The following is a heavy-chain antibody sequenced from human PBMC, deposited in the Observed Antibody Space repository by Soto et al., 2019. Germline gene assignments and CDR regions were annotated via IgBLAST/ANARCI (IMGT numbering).Heavy chain of an antibody. Sequence: QVQLQESGPGLVKPSQTLSLTCSVSGDSIRGGGHYWNWIRQFPGNGLECIGYVYHSGSTHYNPSLRGRLTISIDTSKNQFSLRLISVTAADTALYYCARDTGLAPTVWGYWGHGTQVTVSS. V-gene: IGHV4-31*03. CDR2: VYHSGST. CDR1: GDSIRGGGHY. CDR3: ARDTGLAPTVWGY. J-gene: IGHJ4*03. D-gene: IGHD7-27*01.